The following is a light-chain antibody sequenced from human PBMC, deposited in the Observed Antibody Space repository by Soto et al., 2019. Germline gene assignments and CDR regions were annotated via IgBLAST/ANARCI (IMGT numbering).Light chain of an antibody. CDR1: QSVSSSY. CDR2: GAS. Sequence: EIVLTQSPGTLSLSPGERATLSCRASQSVSSSYLAWYQQKPGQAPRLLIYGASSRATGIPDRFSGSESGTDLTLTISRLECEDFAVYYCQQYGSSPTFGGGTTVEIK. V-gene: IGKV3-20*01. J-gene: IGKJ4*01. CDR3: QQYGSSPT.